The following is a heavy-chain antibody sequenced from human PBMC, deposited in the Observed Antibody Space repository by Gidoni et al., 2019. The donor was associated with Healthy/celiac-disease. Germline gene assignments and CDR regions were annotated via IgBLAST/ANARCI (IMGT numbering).Heavy chain of an antibody. V-gene: IGHV1-2*04. CDR3: ARDMGEVPAAIQAPFKYYYYYYGMDV. Sequence: QVQLVQSGAEVQKPGASVTVSCKASGYTCTGYYMQWVRQAPGQGIEWMGWINPDSGGTNYAPKFQGWVTMTRDTAISTAYMELSRLRSDDTAVYYCARDMGEVPAAIQAPFKYYYYYYGMDVWGQGTTVTVSS. D-gene: IGHD2-2*01. CDR2: INPDSGGT. CDR1: GYTCTGYY. J-gene: IGHJ6*02.